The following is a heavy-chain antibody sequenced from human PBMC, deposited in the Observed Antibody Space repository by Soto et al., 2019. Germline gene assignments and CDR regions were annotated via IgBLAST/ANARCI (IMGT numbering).Heavy chain of an antibody. CDR1: GFSFSTYW. D-gene: IGHD5-18*01. CDR2: IKPDGSQE. V-gene: IGHV3-7*01. Sequence: EVQLVESGGGLVQPGGSLRLSCVASGFSFSTYWMTWVRQAPGKGLEWVANIKPDGSQEYYVGSVMGRFTISRDNAKNSLYLQMSSLRVEDTAVYYCTRDTAMTEHWGPGTLVTVSS. J-gene: IGHJ4*02. CDR3: TRDTAMTEH.